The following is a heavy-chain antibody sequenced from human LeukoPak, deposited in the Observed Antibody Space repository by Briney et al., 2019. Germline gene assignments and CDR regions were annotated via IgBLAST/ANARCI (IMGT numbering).Heavy chain of an antibody. CDR1: GYTFAAYY. V-gene: IGHV1-2*02. CDR3: ARDPRRDGYKQAAFDI. Sequence: ASVKVSCKASGYTFAAYYIHWVRQAPGQGLEWMGWINPNSGGTEYAQKFQGRVTLTRDTSISTAYMELSRLRSDDTAVYYCARDPRRDGYKQAAFDIWGQGTMVTVSS. J-gene: IGHJ3*02. D-gene: IGHD5-24*01. CDR2: INPNSGGT.